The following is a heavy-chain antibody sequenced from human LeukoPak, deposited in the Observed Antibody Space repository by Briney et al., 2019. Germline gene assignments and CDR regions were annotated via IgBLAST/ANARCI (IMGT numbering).Heavy chain of an antibody. J-gene: IGHJ3*02. CDR1: GGSISSYY. CDR2: IYYSGST. V-gene: IGHV4-59*01. CDR3: ARGLTTVTTTDAFDI. Sequence: SETLSLTCTVSGGSISSYYWSWIRQPPGKGLEWIGYIYYSGSTNYNPSLKSRVTISVDSSKNQFSLKLSSVTAADTAVYYCARGLTTVTTTDAFDIWGQGTMVTVSS. D-gene: IGHD4-17*01.